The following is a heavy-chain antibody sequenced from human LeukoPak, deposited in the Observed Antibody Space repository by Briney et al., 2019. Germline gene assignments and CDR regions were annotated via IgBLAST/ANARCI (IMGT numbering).Heavy chain of an antibody. CDR1: GYIFTGYY. J-gene: IGHJ4*02. CDR2: INPNTGVT. V-gene: IGHV1-2*02. CDR3: AKVIGRWLDLFDS. Sequence: ASVKVSCKASGYIFTGYYIHWVRQAPGQGLEWMGWINPNTGVTDYAQNFQARVTMTSDTSISTAYVELSRLTSDDTAVYYCAKVIGRWLDLFDSWGQGTLVSVSS. D-gene: IGHD5-12*01.